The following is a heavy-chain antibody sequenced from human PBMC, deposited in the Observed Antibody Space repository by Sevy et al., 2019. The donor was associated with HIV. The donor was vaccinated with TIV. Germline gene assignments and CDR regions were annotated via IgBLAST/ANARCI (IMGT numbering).Heavy chain of an antibody. D-gene: IGHD2-2*03. CDR3: AKPPWIDQRAFDY. V-gene: IGHV3-23*01. CDR1: GFTFSSYA. CDR2: ISGNVDNT. J-gene: IGHJ4*02. Sequence: GGSLRLSCAASGFTFSSYAMSWVRQAPGKGLEWVSSISGNVDNTYYADSVKGRFIISRDNSKNTLYLQMNSLRAEDTAVYYCAKPPWIDQRAFDYWGQGTLVTVSS.